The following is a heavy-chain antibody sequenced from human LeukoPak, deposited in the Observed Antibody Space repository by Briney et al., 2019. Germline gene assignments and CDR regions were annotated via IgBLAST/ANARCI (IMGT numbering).Heavy chain of an antibody. V-gene: IGHV4-34*01. CDR3: AGGRGYRRGFFDY. CDR1: GGSFSGYY. CDR2: INHSGST. J-gene: IGHJ4*02. D-gene: IGHD5-18*01. Sequence: PSETLSLTCAVYGGSFSGYYWSWIRQPPGKGLEWIGEINHSGSTNYNPSLKSRVTISVDTSKNQFSLKLSSVTAADTAVYNCAGGRGYRRGFFDYWGQGTLVTVSS.